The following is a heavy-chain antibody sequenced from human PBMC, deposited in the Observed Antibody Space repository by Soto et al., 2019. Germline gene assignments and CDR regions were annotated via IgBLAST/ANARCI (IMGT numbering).Heavy chain of an antibody. J-gene: IGHJ5*02. CDR3: AKDGDPDAKDNWFDP. D-gene: IGHD3-10*01. Sequence: PGGSLRLSCAASGFTFSSYGMHWVRQAPGKGLEWVAVISYDGSNKYYADSVKGRFTISRDNSKNTLYLQMNSLRAEDTAVYYCAKDGDPDAKDNWFDPWGQGTLVTVSS. CDR1: GFTFSSYG. V-gene: IGHV3-30*18. CDR2: ISYDGSNK.